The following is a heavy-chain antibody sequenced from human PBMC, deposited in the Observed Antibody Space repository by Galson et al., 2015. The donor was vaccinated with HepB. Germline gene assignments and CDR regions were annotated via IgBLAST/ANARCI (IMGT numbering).Heavy chain of an antibody. CDR1: GFTVSSNY. J-gene: IGHJ3*02. Sequence: SLRLSCAASGFTVSSNYMSWVRQAPGKGLEWVSVIYSGGSTYYADSVKGRFTISRDNSKNTLYLQMNSLRAEDTAVYYCARDCSSTSCYFPVDAFDIWGQGTMVTVSS. V-gene: IGHV3-66*02. D-gene: IGHD2-2*01. CDR3: ARDCSSTSCYFPVDAFDI. CDR2: IYSGGST.